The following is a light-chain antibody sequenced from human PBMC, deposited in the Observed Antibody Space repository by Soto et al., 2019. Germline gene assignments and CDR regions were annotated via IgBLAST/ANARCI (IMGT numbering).Light chain of an antibody. CDR1: QSVGGSS. CDR2: DTS. J-gene: IGKJ1*01. CDR3: QQYHNSPRT. V-gene: IGKV3-20*01. Sequence: ETLLTQSPGTLSLSPGERATLSCRASQSVGGSSLAWYQQRPGQAPRLLIYDTSNRATGIPDRFSGSGSGTDFTRTISRLEPEDFAVYYCQQYHNSPRTFGQGTKVEIK.